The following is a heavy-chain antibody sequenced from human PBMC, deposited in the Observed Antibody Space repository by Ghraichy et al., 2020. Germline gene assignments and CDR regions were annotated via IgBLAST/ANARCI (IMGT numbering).Heavy chain of an antibody. CDR3: ARGTPRPIASRPRIDY. Sequence: SETLSLTCAVYGGSFSGYYWSWIRQPPGKGLEWIGEINHSGSTNYNPSLKSRVTISVDTSKNQFSLKLSSVTAADTAVYYCARGTPRPIASRPRIDYWGQGTLVTVSS. CDR1: GGSFSGYY. V-gene: IGHV4-34*01. D-gene: IGHD2-21*01. J-gene: IGHJ4*02. CDR2: INHSGST.